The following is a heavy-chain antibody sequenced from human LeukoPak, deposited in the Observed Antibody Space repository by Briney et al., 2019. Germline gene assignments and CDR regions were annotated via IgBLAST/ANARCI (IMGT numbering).Heavy chain of an antibody. CDR3: ARQWNFDL. V-gene: IGHV5-51*01. CDR2: IYPGDSDA. Sequence: GESLKISCKGSGYNFATYWIAWVRQMPGRGLEWMGIIYPGDSDARYSPSFQGQVTISADKSISTAYLQWSSLKASDSAMYYCARQWNFDLWGRGTLVTVSS. CDR1: GYNFATYW. J-gene: IGHJ2*01.